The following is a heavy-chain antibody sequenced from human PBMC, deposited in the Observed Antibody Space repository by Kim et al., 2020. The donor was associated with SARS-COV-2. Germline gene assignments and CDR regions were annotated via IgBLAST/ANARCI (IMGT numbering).Heavy chain of an antibody. J-gene: IGHJ4*02. Sequence: DSVKGRYTISSDKSKNTLYLQMNSLRAEDTAVYYCAKGDCSSISCYTTNYWGRGTLVSVSS. CDR3: AKGDCSSISCYTTNY. D-gene: IGHD2-2*01. V-gene: IGHV3-23*01.